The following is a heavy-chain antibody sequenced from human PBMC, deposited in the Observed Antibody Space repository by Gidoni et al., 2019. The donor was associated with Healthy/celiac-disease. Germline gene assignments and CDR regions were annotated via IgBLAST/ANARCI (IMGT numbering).Heavy chain of an antibody. CDR1: GYTFTSYY. V-gene: IGHV1-46*01. CDR3: ARDRAAGSGSDVDAFDI. Sequence: QVQLVQSGAEVKKPGASVKVSCKASGYTFTSYYMHWVRQAPGQGLEWMGIINPSGGSTSYAQKFQGRVTMTRDTSTSTVYMELSSLRSEDTAVYYCARDRAAGSGSDVDAFDIWGQGTMVTVSS. J-gene: IGHJ3*02. CDR2: INPSGGST. D-gene: IGHD3-10*01.